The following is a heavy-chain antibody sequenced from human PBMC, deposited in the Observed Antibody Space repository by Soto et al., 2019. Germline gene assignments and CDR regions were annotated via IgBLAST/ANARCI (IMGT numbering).Heavy chain of an antibody. Sequence: PGGSLRLSCAASGFTFSDYYMSWIRQAPGKGLEWVSYISSSGSTIYYADSVKGRFTISRDNAKNSLYLQMNSLRAEDTAVYYCARDLKVTLGEDYYYGMDVWGQGTTVTVSS. V-gene: IGHV3-11*04. CDR1: GFTFSDYY. D-gene: IGHD3-16*01. CDR3: ARDLKVTLGEDYYYGMDV. CDR2: ISSSGSTI. J-gene: IGHJ6*02.